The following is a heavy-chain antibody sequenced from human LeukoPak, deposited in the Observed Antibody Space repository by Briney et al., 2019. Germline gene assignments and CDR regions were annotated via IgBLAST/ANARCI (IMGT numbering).Heavy chain of an antibody. D-gene: IGHD3-9*01. CDR2: IRYDGTNK. CDR3: AKEYDILTGYYAFDI. Sequence: GGALRLSCAASGFTFSSYGMHWVRQAPGKGLEGVAFIRYDGTNKYYADSVKGRFTISRDNSKNTLYLQMNSLRAEDTAVYYCAKEYDILTGYYAFDIWGQGTMVTVSS. J-gene: IGHJ3*02. V-gene: IGHV3-30*02. CDR1: GFTFSSYG.